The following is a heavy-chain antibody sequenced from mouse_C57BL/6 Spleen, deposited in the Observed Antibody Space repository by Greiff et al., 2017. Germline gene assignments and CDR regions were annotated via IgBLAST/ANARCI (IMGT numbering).Heavy chain of an antibody. CDR3: TPCCYGSSPFAY. CDR1: GFNIKDDY. CDR2: IDPENGDT. J-gene: IGHJ3*01. V-gene: IGHV14-4*01. D-gene: IGHD1-1*01. Sequence: VHVKQSGAELVRPGASVKLSCTASGFNIKDDYMHWVKQRPEQGLEWIGWIDPENGDTEYASKFQGKATITADTSSNTAYLQLSSLTSEDTAVYYCTPCCYGSSPFAYWGQGTLVTVSA.